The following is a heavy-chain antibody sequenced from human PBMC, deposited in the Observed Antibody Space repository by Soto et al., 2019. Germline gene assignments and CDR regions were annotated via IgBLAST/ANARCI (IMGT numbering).Heavy chain of an antibody. CDR3: ARGQRFSDWFDP. D-gene: IGHD3-3*01. J-gene: IGHJ5*02. CDR1: GCAISTYY. Sequence: QVHLQESGPGLVKPSETLSLTCTVSGCAISTYYWTWIRQPAGKGLEWIGRIYSSGSTKYNPSLQSRVTMSLDTSNNQFSLRLTSVTAADTAGYYCARGQRFSDWFDPWGQGTLVTVSS. V-gene: IGHV4-4*07. CDR2: IYSSGST.